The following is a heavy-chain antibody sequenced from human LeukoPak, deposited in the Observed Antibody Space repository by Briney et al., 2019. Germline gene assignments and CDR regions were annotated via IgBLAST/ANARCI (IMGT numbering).Heavy chain of an antibody. CDR3: ARHVRDYDILTGYHTSWFDP. CDR2: IYYSGST. J-gene: IGHJ5*02. D-gene: IGHD3-9*01. V-gene: IGHV4-59*08. Sequence: PSETLSLTCTVSGGSISSYYWSWIRQPPGKGLEWIGYIYYSGSTNYNPSLKSRVTISVDTSKNQFSLKLSSVTAADTAVYYCARHVRDYDILTGYHTSWFDPWGQGTLVTVSS. CDR1: GGSISSYY.